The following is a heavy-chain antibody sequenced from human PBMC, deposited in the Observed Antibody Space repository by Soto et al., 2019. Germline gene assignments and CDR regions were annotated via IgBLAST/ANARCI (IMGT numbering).Heavy chain of an antibody. J-gene: IGHJ3*01. Sequence: EVKLMESGGGLVQPGGSLRLSCAASGLTFSRYEMNWVRQAPGKGLEWIAYIHGSATTMFYADSVKGRFTISRDNAKNSRYRQLKRLSAEDPAVYYCATRSGGGGAFDFWGQGTIVTVSS. CDR3: ATRSGGGGAFDF. CDR2: IHGSATTM. D-gene: IGHD3-10*01. CDR1: GLTFSRYE. V-gene: IGHV3-48*03.